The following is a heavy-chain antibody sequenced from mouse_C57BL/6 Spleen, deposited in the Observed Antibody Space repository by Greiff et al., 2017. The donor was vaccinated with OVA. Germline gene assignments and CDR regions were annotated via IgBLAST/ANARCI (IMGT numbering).Heavy chain of an antibody. CDR2: INPNNGGT. J-gene: IGHJ2*01. Sequence: EVQLQQSGPELVKPGASVKISCKASGYTFTDYYMNWVKQSHGKSLEWIGDINPNNGGTSYNQKFKGKATLTVDKSSSTAYMQLRSLTSEASAVYCCTREGNYLCYFDYWGQGTTLTVSS. CDR1: GYTFTDYY. CDR3: TREGNYLCYFDY. V-gene: IGHV1-26*01. D-gene: IGHD1-1*02.